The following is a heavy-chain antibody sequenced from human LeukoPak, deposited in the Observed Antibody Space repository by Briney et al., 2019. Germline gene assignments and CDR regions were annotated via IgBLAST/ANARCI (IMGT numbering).Heavy chain of an antibody. J-gene: IGHJ5*02. CDR2: ISNSGSST. D-gene: IGHD6-13*01. Sequence: GGSLRLSCAASGFTFTSYAMTWVRQAPGKGLEWVSGISNSGSSTYYADSVKGRFTISRDNSKNTLYLQLSSLRAEDTAVYYCVKHVGSRWSNNRFDPWGQGTLVTVS. CDR3: VKHVGSRWSNNRFDP. V-gene: IGHV3-23*01. CDR1: GFTFTSYA.